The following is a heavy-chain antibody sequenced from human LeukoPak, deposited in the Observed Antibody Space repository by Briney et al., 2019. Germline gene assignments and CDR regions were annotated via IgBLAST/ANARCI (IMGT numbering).Heavy chain of an antibody. J-gene: IGHJ4*02. D-gene: IGHD3-3*01. Sequence: GRSLRLSCAASGFTFDDYAMHWVRQAPGKGLEWVSGISLNSGSIGYADSVKGRFTISRDNAKSSLYLQMNSLRAEDTALYYCAKDNRYYDFWSGYFDYWGQGTLVTVSS. CDR1: GFTFDDYA. CDR2: ISLNSGSI. V-gene: IGHV3-9*01. CDR3: AKDNRYYDFWSGYFDY.